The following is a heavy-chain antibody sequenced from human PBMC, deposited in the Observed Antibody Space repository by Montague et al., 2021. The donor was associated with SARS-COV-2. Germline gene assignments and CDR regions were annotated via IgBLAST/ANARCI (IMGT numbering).Heavy chain of an antibody. V-gene: IGHV4-61*02. CDR1: GDSINTGNFY. CDR2: IFKSGTA. D-gene: IGHD1-1*01. Sequence: TLSLTCTVSGDSINTGNFYWSWIRQPAGKQLEWIGRIFKSGTANYNPPLKGRVTITMDTSKNEFSLKLRYVTAADTAMYFCARGFTTGFYPYWFDLWGQGALVPVSS. CDR3: ARGFTTGFYPYWFDL. J-gene: IGHJ5*02.